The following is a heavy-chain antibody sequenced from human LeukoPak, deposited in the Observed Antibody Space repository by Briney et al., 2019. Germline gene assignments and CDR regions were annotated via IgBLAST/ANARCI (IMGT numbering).Heavy chain of an antibody. CDR1: GFTFSSYG. J-gene: IGHJ4*02. CDR2: IWYDGSNK. D-gene: IGHD5-12*01. Sequence: GGSLRLSCAASGFTFSSYGMHWVRQAPGKGLEWVAVIWYDGSNKYYADSVKGRSTISRDNSKNTLYLQMNSLRAEDTAVYYCARDHGYDSFFDYWGQGTLVTVSS. V-gene: IGHV3-33*01. CDR3: ARDHGYDSFFDY.